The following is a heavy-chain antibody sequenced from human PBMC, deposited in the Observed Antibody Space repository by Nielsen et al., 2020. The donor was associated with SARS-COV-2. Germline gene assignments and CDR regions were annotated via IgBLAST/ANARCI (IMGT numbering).Heavy chain of an antibody. CDR3: ARVAIVVVPAGWFDP. D-gene: IGHD2-2*01. V-gene: IGHV4-4*02. Sequence: SETLSLTCAVSGGSISSSNWWSWVRQPPGKGLEWIGEIYHSGSTNYNPSLKSRVTISVDKSKNQFSLKLSSVTAADTAVYYCARVAIVVVPAGWFDPWGQGTLVTVSS. J-gene: IGHJ5*02. CDR1: GGSISSSNW. CDR2: IYHSGST.